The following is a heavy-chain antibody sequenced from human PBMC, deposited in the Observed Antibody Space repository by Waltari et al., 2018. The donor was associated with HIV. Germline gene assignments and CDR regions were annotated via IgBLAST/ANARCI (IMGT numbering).Heavy chain of an antibody. CDR2: IRDRGVST. V-gene: IGHV3-23*01. J-gene: IGHJ4*02. D-gene: IGHD2-15*01. CDR1: GFTFSNYA. CDR3: AKDLLGGGGGDY. Sequence: EVQLLESGGGLVQPGGSLRLSCAASGFTFSNYAMNWVRQAPGKGLEWVSAIRDRGVSTYYADSVKGRFTISRDNSKDTLYLQMNSLRAEDTAVYYCAKDLLGGGGGDYWGQGTLVTVSS.